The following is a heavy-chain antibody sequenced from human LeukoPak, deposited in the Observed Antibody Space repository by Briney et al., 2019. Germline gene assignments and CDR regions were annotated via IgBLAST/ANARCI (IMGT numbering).Heavy chain of an antibody. V-gene: IGHV1-18*01. CDR2: ISAYNGNT. D-gene: IGHD2-15*01. CDR3: ARGVRYCSGGSCYFAY. Sequence: GASVKVSCKASSYTFTSYGISWVRQAPGQGLEWMGWISAYNGNTNYAQKLQGRVTMTTDTSTSTAYMELRSLRSDDTAVYYCARGVRYCSGGSCYFAYWGQGTLVTVSS. J-gene: IGHJ4*02. CDR1: SYTFTSYG.